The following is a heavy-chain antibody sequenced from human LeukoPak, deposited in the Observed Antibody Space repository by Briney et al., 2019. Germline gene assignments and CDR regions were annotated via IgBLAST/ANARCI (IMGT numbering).Heavy chain of an antibody. V-gene: IGHV3-20*04. D-gene: IGHD4-17*01. CDR3: ARARKFRRTTVTRLDY. CDR1: GFTFDDYG. J-gene: IGHJ4*02. CDR2: INWNGGST. Sequence: GGSLRLSCAASGFTFDDYGMSWVRQAPGKGLEWVSGINWNGGSTGYADSVKGRFTISRDNAKNSLYLQMNSLRAEDTALYYCARARKFRRTTVTRLDYWGQGTLVTVSS.